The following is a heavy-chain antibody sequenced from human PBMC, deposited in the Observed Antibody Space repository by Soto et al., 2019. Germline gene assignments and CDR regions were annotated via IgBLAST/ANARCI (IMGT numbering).Heavy chain of an antibody. CDR3: ARDLDYYGSGNYYNRIDY. CDR1: GGPFSDYA. J-gene: IGHJ4*02. Sequence: QVQLVQSGAEVKKPGSSVKVSCKVSGGPFSDYAVSWVRQAPGQGLEWMGGIIPMFGTANYAQKFQGRVTITADEPTTTAYMELSSLRSEDTAVYYCARDLDYYGSGNYYNRIDYWGQGTLVTVSS. D-gene: IGHD3-10*01. CDR2: IIPMFGTA. V-gene: IGHV1-69*01.